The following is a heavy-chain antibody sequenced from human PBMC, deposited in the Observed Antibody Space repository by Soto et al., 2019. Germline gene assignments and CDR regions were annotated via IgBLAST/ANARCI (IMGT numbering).Heavy chain of an antibody. CDR3: ARPKDIVVLTAPVGPFDI. CDR2: IYPGDSDT. CDR1: GYSFTSYW. J-gene: IGHJ3*02. D-gene: IGHD2-2*01. V-gene: IGHV5-51*01. Sequence: PGESLKLSCKASGYSFTSYWIAWVRRMPGKGLEWMGIIYPGDSDTRYSPSFQGQVTISADKSINTAFLQWSSLRASDTAMYYCARPKDIVVLTAPVGPFDIWGPGTMVPVSS.